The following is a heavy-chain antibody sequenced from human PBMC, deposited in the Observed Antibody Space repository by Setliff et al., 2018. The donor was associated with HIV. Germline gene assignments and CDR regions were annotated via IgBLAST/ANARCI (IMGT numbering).Heavy chain of an antibody. CDR3: ARDRDSLLIGYTPNNWFDP. V-gene: IGHV1-3*01. CDR1: GYTFTRYA. D-gene: IGHD6-13*01. CDR2: INADNGDT. J-gene: IGHJ5*02. Sequence: ASVKVSCKASGYTFTRYAIHWLRQAPGQSLEWMGWINADNGDTKYSQKFQDRLTITRDTSANTVYMELSSLGSEDTAVFYCARDRDSLLIGYTPNNWFDPWGQGTLVTVSS.